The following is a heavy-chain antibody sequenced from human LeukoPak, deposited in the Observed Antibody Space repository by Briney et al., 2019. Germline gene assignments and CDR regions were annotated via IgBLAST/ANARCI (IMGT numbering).Heavy chain of an antibody. CDR2: ISDRGSRT. CDR1: GITLSNYG. V-gene: IGHV3-23*01. Sequence: GGSLRLSCAVSGITLSNYGMSWVRQAPGKGLEWVAGISDRGSRTNYADSVKGRLTISRDNSKNTLYLQMSSLRAEDTAVYFCAKRGVVIRVILVGFHKEAYYFDSWGQGALVTVSS. CDR3: AKRGVVIRVILVGFHKEAYYFDS. D-gene: IGHD3-10*01. J-gene: IGHJ4*02.